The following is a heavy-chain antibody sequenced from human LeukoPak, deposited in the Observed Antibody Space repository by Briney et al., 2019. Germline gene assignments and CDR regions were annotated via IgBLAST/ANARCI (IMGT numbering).Heavy chain of an antibody. Sequence: GASVKVSCKTSGGTFNNSAISWVRQAPGQGLEWLGAIMPLFGTAGYAQKFQGRVTITKDESTRTVYLELTSLTSDDTAVYYCARDVHGDYGSGWFDPWGQGTLVSVSS. D-gene: IGHD4-17*01. J-gene: IGHJ5*02. CDR1: GGTFNNSA. V-gene: IGHV1-69*05. CDR3: ARDVHGDYGSGWFDP. CDR2: IMPLFGTA.